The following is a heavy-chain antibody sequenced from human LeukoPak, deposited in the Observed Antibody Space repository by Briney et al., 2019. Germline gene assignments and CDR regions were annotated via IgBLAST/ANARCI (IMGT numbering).Heavy chain of an antibody. CDR2: ISWNSGSI. J-gene: IGHJ4*02. CDR1: GFTFDDYA. D-gene: IGHD6-13*01. V-gene: IGHV3-9*01. Sequence: GGSLRLSCAASGFTFDDYAMHWVRQAPGKGLEWVSGISWNSGSIGYADSVNGRFTISRDNAKNSLYLQMNSLRPEDTALYYCAKAHSSTWYLSFDYWGQGTRVTVFS. CDR3: AKAHSSTWYLSFDY.